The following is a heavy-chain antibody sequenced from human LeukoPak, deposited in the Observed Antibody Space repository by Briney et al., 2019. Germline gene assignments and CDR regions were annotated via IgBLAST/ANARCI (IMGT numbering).Heavy chain of an antibody. D-gene: IGHD3-10*01. CDR2: IYFTGNT. CDR1: GGSISSSSYY. CDR3: ARSDGYGLVGI. V-gene: IGHV4-39*07. Sequence: PSETLSLTCIVSGGSISSSSYYWGWIHQPPGKGLEWIGNIYFTGNTYYNPSLKSRVTISIDTSKNQFSLNLSSVTAADTAVYYCARSDGYGLVGIWGQGTMVTVSS. J-gene: IGHJ3*02.